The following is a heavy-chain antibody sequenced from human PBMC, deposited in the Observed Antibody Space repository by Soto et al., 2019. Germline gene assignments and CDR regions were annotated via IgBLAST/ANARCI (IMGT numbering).Heavy chain of an antibody. V-gene: IGHV1-18*01. D-gene: IGHD3-9*01. CDR1: GYTFTSYG. J-gene: IGHJ6*03. Sequence: ASVKVSCKASGYTFTSYGISWVRQAPGQGLEWMGWISAYNGNTNYAQKLQGRVTMTSDTSTRTAYMELRSLRSNDTAVYYCARDRYDILSTDMDVWGKGTTVTVSS. CDR2: ISAYNGNT. CDR3: ARDRYDILSTDMDV.